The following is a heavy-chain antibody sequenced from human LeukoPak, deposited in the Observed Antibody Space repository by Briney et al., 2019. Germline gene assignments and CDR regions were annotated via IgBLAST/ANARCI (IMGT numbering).Heavy chain of an antibody. V-gene: IGHV4-30-4*01. CDR2: IYYSGST. J-gene: IGHJ5*02. CDR1: GGSISSGDYY. D-gene: IGHD6-6*01. CDR3: ARGLAARSVTVNWFDP. Sequence: PSQTLSLTCTVSGGSISSGDYYWSWIRQPPGKGLEWIGYIYYSGSTYYNPSLKSRVTISVDTSKNQFSLKLSSVTAADTAVYYCARGLAARSVTVNWFDPWGQGTLVTVSS.